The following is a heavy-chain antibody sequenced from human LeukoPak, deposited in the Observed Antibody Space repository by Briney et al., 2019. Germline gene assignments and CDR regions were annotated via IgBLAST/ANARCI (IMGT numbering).Heavy chain of an antibody. D-gene: IGHD2-2*01. V-gene: IGHV4-38-2*02. CDR2: IYHSVIS. CDR3: GGYQLLSDAFDI. J-gene: IGHJ3*02. Sequence: PSETLSLTCTVSAFSISGGYDWGWTGQPPGKGLEWIGRIYHSVISFNNPSLKNRVTISVDTSKNQFSLKLSSVTAAGTAVYYCGGYQLLSDAFDIWGQGTMVTVSS. CDR1: AFSISGGYD.